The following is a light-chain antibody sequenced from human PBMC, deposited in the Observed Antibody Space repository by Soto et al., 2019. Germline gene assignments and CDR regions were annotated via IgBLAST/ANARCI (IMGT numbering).Light chain of an antibody. CDR2: SAN. Sequence: DIQMTQSPSDMSASVGDRVTITCRASQDISNFLVWFQQRPGKVPKRLMYSANRLESGVPSRFSGSGSGTEFTLTISSLQPDDFATYYCQQANSFPQTFGQGTKGDIK. V-gene: IGKV1-17*03. J-gene: IGKJ1*01. CDR1: QDISNF. CDR3: QQANSFPQT.